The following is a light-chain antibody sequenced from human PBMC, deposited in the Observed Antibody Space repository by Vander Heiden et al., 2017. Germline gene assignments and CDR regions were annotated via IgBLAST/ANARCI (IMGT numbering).Light chain of an antibody. CDR3: HQYHTTPRT. J-gene: IGKJ1*01. CDR1: QSCLKNSNNNNY. Sequence: DIVMTQSTDSLDVSLSERATINCKSSQSCLKNSNNNNYLSWYQVKPGQPPKLLIYSASTLQSGVPYRFSGSESGTDFSLIISSLQAEDVAVYYCHQYHTTPRTFGQGTKLEI. V-gene: IGKV4-1*01. CDR2: SAS.